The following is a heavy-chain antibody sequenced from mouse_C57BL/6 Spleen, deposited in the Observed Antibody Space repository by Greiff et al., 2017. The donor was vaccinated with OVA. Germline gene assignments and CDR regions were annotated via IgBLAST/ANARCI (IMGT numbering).Heavy chain of an antibody. CDR2: INPGSGGT. J-gene: IGHJ2*01. CDR3: ASGVDGYYGGDYYFDY. CDR1: GYAFTNYL. Sequence: QVQLQQSGAELVRPGTSVKVSCKASGYAFTNYLIEWVKQRPGQGLEWIGVINPGSGGTNYNEKFKGKATLTADKSSSTAYMQLSSLTSEDSAVYFCASGVDGYYGGDYYFDYWGQGTTLTVSS. V-gene: IGHV1-54*01. D-gene: IGHD2-3*01.